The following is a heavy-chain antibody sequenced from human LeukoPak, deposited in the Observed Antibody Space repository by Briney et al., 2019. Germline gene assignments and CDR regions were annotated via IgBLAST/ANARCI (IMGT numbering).Heavy chain of an antibody. CDR1: GYSISSGYY. CDR3: ARARVEADAGYYYMDV. D-gene: IGHD1-26*01. CDR2: IYHSGST. J-gene: IGHJ6*03. Sequence: SETLSLTCTVSGYSISSGYYWGWIRQPPGKGPEWIGSIYHSGSTYYNPSLKSRVTISVDTSKNQFSLKLSSVTAADTAVYYCARARVEADAGYYYMDVWGKGTTVTVSS. V-gene: IGHV4-38-2*02.